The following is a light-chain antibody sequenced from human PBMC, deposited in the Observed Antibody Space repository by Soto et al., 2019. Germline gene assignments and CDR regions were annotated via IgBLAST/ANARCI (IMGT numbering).Light chain of an antibody. Sequence: DIQVTQHPSSLSASVGDRVTITCRASQGIKNYLAWYQQKPGETPKLLIYAASTLESGIPPRFSGSGSGTDFTLTINNMQPEYVATYYCQRYYNDPFTFGGGTKVEIK. CDR1: QGIKNY. CDR3: QRYYNDPFT. V-gene: IGKV1-27*01. CDR2: AAS. J-gene: IGKJ4*01.